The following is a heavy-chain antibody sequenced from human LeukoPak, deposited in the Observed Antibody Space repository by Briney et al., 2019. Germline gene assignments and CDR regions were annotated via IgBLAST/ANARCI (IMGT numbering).Heavy chain of an antibody. D-gene: IGHD1-7*01. CDR3: AVSFYYYYMDV. CDR2: VSGSAGST. V-gene: IGHV3-23*01. Sequence: QAGGSLRLSCAASGFTFSSYAMSWVRQAPGKRLEWVSAVSGSAGSTYYADSVKGRFTISRDNSKNTLYLQMNSLRAEDTAVYYCAVSFYYYYMDVWGRGTTVTVSS. CDR1: GFTFSSYA. J-gene: IGHJ6*03.